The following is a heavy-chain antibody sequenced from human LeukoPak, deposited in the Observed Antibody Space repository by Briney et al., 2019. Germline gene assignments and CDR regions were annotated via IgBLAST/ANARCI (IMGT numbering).Heavy chain of an antibody. CDR1: GFTFSSYW. D-gene: IGHD3-10*01. CDR3: ARDYYTSGSPNDY. CDR2: INSDGSST. J-gene: IGHJ4*02. Sequence: GGSLRLSCAASGFTFSSYWMHWVRQALGKGLVWVSRINSDGSSTNYADSVKGRFTISRDNAKNTLYLQMNSLRAEDTAVYYCARDYYTSGSPNDYWGQGTLVTVSS. V-gene: IGHV3-74*01.